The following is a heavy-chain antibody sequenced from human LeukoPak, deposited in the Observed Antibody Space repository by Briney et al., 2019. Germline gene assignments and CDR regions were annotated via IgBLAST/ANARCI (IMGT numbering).Heavy chain of an antibody. V-gene: IGHV4-38-2*02. J-gene: IGHJ4*02. CDR3: ARGKLSNFDY. CDR2: IYNSGST. CDR1: GYSISSGYY. D-gene: IGHD5-18*01. Sequence: PSETLSLTCTVSGYSISSGYYWGWIRQSPGKGLEWIGSIYNSGSTYYNPSLKSRVTISIDTSKNQFSLKLSSVTAADTAVYYCARGKLSNFDYWGQGTLVTVSS.